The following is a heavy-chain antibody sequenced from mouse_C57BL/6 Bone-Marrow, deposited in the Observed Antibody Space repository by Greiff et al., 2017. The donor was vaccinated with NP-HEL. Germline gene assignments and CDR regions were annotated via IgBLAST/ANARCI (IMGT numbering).Heavy chain of an antibody. V-gene: IGHV1-81*01. D-gene: IGHD2-12*01. J-gene: IGHJ2*01. CDR2: IYPRSGNT. CDR1: GYTFTSYG. Sequence: QVQLQQSGAELARPGASVKLSCKASGYTFTSYGISWVKQRTGQGLEWIGEIYPRSGNTYYNEKFKGKATLTADKSSSTAYMALSSLTSEDSAVNFCTRGGELLQFPYIAYWGQGTTLTVSS. CDR3: TRGGELLQFPYIAY.